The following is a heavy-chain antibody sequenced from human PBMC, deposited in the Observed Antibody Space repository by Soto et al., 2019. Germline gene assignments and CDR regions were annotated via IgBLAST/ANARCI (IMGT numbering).Heavy chain of an antibody. CDR1: GGSISSKNYY. D-gene: IGHD3-22*01. CDR3: ARRPSYYYDSSSFDHFDY. CDR2: IYYSGTT. V-gene: IGHV4-39*01. Sequence: QLQLQESGPGLVKPSETLSLTCSVSGGSISSKNYYWGWIRQPPGQGLEWIGIIYYSGTTYYNPSLKRRVLISVDPPKNQFSLKLSSVTAADEPVYYCARRPSYYYDSSSFDHFDYWGQGTLVTVSS. J-gene: IGHJ4*02.